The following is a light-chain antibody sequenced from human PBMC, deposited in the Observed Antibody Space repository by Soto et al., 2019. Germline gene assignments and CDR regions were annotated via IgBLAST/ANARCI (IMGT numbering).Light chain of an antibody. V-gene: IGLV7-46*01. CDR3: LRYDAAARV. J-gene: IGLJ2*01. Sequence: QAVVTQHPSLTVSPGGTVTLTCGASTGPLSGGNFPYWFQQKPGQAPRALIFETTNRHSWTPARFSGSLLGGTAALTLSGAQPEDEADYYCLRYDAAARVFGGGTKVTVL. CDR2: ETT. CDR1: TGPLSGGNF.